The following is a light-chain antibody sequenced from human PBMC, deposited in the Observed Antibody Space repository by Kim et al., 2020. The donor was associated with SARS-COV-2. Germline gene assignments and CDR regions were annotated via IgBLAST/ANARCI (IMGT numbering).Light chain of an antibody. CDR2: DVG. V-gene: IGLV2-14*03. J-gene: IGLJ1*01. Sequence: GQWITISCTGTSSDVGGYNYVSWYQQHPGKAPKLMIYDVGNRPSGVSNRFSGSKSGNTASLTISGLQAEDEADYYCSSYTSSSTYVFGTGTQLTVL. CDR3: SSYTSSSTYV. CDR1: SSDVGGYNY.